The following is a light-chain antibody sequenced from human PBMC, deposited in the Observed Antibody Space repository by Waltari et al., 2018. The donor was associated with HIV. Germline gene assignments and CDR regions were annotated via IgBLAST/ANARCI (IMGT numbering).Light chain of an antibody. CDR3: QQTFAVPLS. CDR2: GSS. V-gene: IGKV1-39*01. Sequence: DVQMTQSPSSLSASVGDRVTITCRTSVFVNLYLYWYQQRPGEAPILLIYGSSILQSGVPSRFSGSGSGTNFVLTISGLRPEDSATYYCQQTFAVPLSFGAGTKVEI. CDR1: VFVNLY. J-gene: IGKJ4*01.